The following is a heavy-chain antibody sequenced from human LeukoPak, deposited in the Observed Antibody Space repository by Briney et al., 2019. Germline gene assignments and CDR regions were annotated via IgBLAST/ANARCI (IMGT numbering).Heavy chain of an antibody. CDR3: ARDQSYYYDSSGYYFDAFDI. V-gene: IGHV4-34*01. CDR2: INHSGST. J-gene: IGHJ3*02. Sequence: SETLSLTCAVYGGSFSGYYWSWIRQPPGKGLEWIGEINHSGSTNYNPSLKSRVTISVDTSKNQFSLKLSSVTAADTAVYYCARDQSYYYDSSGYYFDAFDIWGQGTMVTVSS. D-gene: IGHD3-22*01. CDR1: GGSFSGYY.